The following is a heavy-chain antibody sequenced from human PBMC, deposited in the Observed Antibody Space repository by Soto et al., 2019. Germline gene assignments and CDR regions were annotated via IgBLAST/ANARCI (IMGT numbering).Heavy chain of an antibody. CDR2: IYTSGST. J-gene: IGHJ5*02. D-gene: IGHD2-8*01. CDR1: GGSISSYY. Sequence: SETLSLTCTVSGGSISSYYWSWIRQPAGKGLEWIGRIYTSGSTNYNPSLKSRVTMSVDTSKNQFSLKLSSVTAADRAVYYCARGYCTNGVCPYDWFDPWGQGTLVTVSS. CDR3: ARGYCTNGVCPYDWFDP. V-gene: IGHV4-4*07.